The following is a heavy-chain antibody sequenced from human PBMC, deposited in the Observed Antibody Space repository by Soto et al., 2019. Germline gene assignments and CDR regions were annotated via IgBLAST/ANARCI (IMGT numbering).Heavy chain of an antibody. CDR1: GGTFSSYT. Sequence: QVQLVQSGAEVKKPGSSVKVSCKASGGTFSSYTISWVRQAPGQGLEWMGRIIPILGIANYAQKIQGRVTINAYNSTSTAYMELSSLRSEDTAVYYCARGPLTMVRGERSSYYYGMDVWGQGTTVTVSS. D-gene: IGHD3-10*01. J-gene: IGHJ6*02. CDR3: ARGPLTMVRGERSSYYYGMDV. CDR2: IIPILGIA. V-gene: IGHV1-69*02.